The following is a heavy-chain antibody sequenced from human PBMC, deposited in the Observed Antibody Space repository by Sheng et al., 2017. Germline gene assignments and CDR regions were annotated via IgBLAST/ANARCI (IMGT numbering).Heavy chain of an antibody. CDR1: GGSFSGYY. Sequence: QVQLQQWGAGLLKPSETLSLTCAVYGGSFSGYYWSWIRQPPGKGLEWIGEINHSGSTNYNPSLKSRVTISVDTSKNQFSLKLSSVTAADTAVYYCARSPIVELWLRVSVSFYFDLLGPGNPGPPSPQ. CDR3: ARSPIVELWLRVSVSFYFDL. J-gene: IGHJ4*02. V-gene: IGHV4-34*01. D-gene: IGHD5-18*01. CDR2: INHSGST.